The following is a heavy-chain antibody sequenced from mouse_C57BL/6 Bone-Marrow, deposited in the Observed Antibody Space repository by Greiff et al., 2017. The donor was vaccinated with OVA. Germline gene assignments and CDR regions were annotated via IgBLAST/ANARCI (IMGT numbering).Heavy chain of an antibody. CDR3: ARRGWEDY. D-gene: IGHD3-3*01. CDR2: IDPSDSYT. V-gene: IGHV1-50*01. Sequence: QVQLKQPGAELVKPGASVKLSCKASGYTFTSYWMQWVKQRPGQGLEWIGEIDPSDSYTNYNQKFKGKATLTVDTSSSTAYMQLSSLTSEDSAVYYCARRGWEDYWGQGTTRTVSS. CDR1: GYTFTSYW. J-gene: IGHJ2*01.